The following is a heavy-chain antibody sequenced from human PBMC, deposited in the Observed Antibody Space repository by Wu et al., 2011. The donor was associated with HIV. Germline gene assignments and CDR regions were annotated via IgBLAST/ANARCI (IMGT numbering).Heavy chain of an antibody. CDR2: FTPMFGTT. J-gene: IGHJ4*02. CDR3: ARSLGYCSGGTCLMDY. D-gene: IGHD2-15*01. Sequence: QVQLVQSGAEVKKPGSSVKVSCKASGGTFSSYAISWVRQAPGQGLEWMGGFTPMFGTTNYAQKFQGRVTITTDESTSTAYMELSSLRSEDTAVYYCARSLGYCSGGTCLMDYWGQGTLVTVSS. CDR1: GGTFSSYA. V-gene: IGHV1-69*05.